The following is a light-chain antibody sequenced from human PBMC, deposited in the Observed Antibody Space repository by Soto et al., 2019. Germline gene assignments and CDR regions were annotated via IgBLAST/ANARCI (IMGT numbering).Light chain of an antibody. V-gene: IGKV1-39*01. CDR3: QESYSTPLFT. Sequence: DIQMTQPPSSLSASVGDRVTITCRASQSISRYLNWYQQKPGKAPKLLIYAASSLQSGVPSRFSGSGSGTDFTLTISSLQPEDFATYYCQESYSTPLFTFGPGTKVDIK. J-gene: IGKJ3*01. CDR2: AAS. CDR1: QSISRY.